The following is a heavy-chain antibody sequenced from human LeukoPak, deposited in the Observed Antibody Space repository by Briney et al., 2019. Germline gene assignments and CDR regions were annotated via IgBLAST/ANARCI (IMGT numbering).Heavy chain of an antibody. CDR3: AGGYSSSWPYYFDY. V-gene: IGHV4-34*01. CDR2: INHSGST. D-gene: IGHD6-13*01. J-gene: IGHJ4*02. CDR1: GGSFSGYY. Sequence: PSETLSVTCAVYGGSFSGYYWSWIRQPPGKGLEWIGEINHSGSTNYNPSLKSRVTISVDTSKNQFSLKLSSVTAADTAVYYCAGGYSSSWPYYFDYWGQGTLVTVSS.